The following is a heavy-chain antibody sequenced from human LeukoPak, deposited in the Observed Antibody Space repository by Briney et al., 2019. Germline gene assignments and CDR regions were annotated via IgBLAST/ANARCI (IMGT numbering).Heavy chain of an antibody. J-gene: IGHJ4*02. V-gene: IGHV3-11*04. CDR3: ARDGGSSSYHFDY. CDR1: GSTFIDYY. Sequence: GGPRGFSGAASGSTFIDYYMSWIGKAPGMGLEGVSYIGSSTSTIYYADSVKGRFTISRDNAKNSLYLQMNSLRAEDTAVYYCARDGGSSSYHFDYWGQGTLVTVSS. D-gene: IGHD6-6*01. CDR2: IGSSTSTI.